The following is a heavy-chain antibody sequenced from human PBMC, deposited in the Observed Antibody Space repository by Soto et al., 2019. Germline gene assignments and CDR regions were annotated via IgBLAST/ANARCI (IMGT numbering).Heavy chain of an antibody. D-gene: IGHD3-10*01. CDR1: GFTFSSFA. J-gene: IGHJ4*02. Sequence: QVQLVESGGGVVHPGTSLRLSCVTSGFTFSSFAMDWVRQAPGKGLEWVAAISFDGRDISYRESVKGRFTISRDKFKNTVYLQMNSLRPEDTAVYYCAKESLDYFDWGRFYAPAFDHWGQGTLVTVSS. CDR3: AKESLDYFDWGRFYAPAFDH. CDR2: ISFDGRDI. V-gene: IGHV3-30*18.